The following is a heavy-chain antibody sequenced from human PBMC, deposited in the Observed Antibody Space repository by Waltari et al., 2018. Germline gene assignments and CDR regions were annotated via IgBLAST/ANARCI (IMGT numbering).Heavy chain of an antibody. V-gene: IGHV1-46*01. CDR1: GYTFTSYD. Sequence: QVQLVQSGAEVQKPGASVKVSCRASGYTFTSYDMHWVRQAPGQGLEWMGIINPSGGSTSYAQKFQGRVTMTRDTSTSTVYMELSSLRSEDTAVYYCARTAAGTWAVDYWGQGTLVTVSS. CDR3: ARTAAGTWAVDY. CDR2: INPSGGST. J-gene: IGHJ4*02. D-gene: IGHD6-13*01.